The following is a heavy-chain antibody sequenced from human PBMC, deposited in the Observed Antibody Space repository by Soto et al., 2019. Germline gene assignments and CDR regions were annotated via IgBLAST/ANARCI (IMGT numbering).Heavy chain of an antibody. CDR2: ISAYNGNT. J-gene: IGHJ6*03. CDR1: GYTFNIYG. D-gene: IGHD3-10*01. Sequence: ASVKVSCKASGYTFNIYGIIWVRQAPGQGLEWMGWISAYNGNTNYAQKLQGRVTMTTDTSTSTAYMELRSLRSDDTAVYYCARQHYYGSGSYYNAGYYYYYMDVWGKGTTVTVSS. V-gene: IGHV1-18*01. CDR3: ARQHYYGSGSYYNAGYYYYYMDV.